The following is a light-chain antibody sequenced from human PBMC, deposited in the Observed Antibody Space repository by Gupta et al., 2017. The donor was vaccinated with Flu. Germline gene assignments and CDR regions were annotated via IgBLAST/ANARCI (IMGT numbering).Light chain of an antibody. CDR1: DIGRKS. Sequence: SYVLAPPPSVSAAPGQTARITCGGNDIGRKSVHWYQQKSGQAPVLVVYDDTDRPSGIPERFSGSNSGNTATLTISRVEVGDEADFYCQVWDTFSGRWVFGGGTRLTAL. V-gene: IGLV3-21*02. J-gene: IGLJ3*02. CDR3: QVWDTFSGRWV. CDR2: DDT.